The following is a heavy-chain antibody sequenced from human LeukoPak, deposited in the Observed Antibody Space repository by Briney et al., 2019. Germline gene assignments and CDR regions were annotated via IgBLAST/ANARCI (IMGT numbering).Heavy chain of an antibody. Sequence: GGSLRLSCAASGFTFSSYGMSWVRQAPGKGLEWVSSISGRGGSTYYAGSVKGRFTISRDNAKNSLYLQMNSLRAEDTAVYYCARLITGPYYFDYWGQGTLVTVSS. CDR3: ARLITGPYYFDY. D-gene: IGHD1-14*01. J-gene: IGHJ4*02. CDR2: ISGRGGST. V-gene: IGHV3-23*01. CDR1: GFTFSSYG.